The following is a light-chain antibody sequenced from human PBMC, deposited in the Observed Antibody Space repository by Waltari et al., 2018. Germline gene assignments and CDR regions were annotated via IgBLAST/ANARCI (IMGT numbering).Light chain of an antibody. CDR2: DVT. Sequence: QSALTQPASVSGSPGQSITISCTATISDVTSFNYVSWYQRHSGKAPKLLIFDVTNRPSGTFNRFSGSKSGNTASLTISGLQAEDEADYFCASYTTSNNRVFGGGTRLTVL. CDR3: ASYTTSNNRV. V-gene: IGLV2-14*03. J-gene: IGLJ3*02. CDR1: ISDVTSFNY.